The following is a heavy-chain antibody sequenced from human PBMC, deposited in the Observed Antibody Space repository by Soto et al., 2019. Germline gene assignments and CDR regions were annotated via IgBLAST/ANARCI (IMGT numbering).Heavy chain of an antibody. CDR3: ARDPGLPARFWYLDL. D-gene: IGHD3-3*01. Sequence: QVVLVQSGAEVKKPGDSVKVSCKSSGYKFTDYYIHWVRQAPGQGPEWMGWVNPKRGDAVYAQKFRGWATRTRNTPTTTAYLEVNGLKPDNTAVYFCARDPGLPARFWYLDLGGRGTLVTVSS. V-gene: IGHV1-2*04. CDR1: GYKFTDYY. J-gene: IGHJ2*01. CDR2: VNPKRGDA.